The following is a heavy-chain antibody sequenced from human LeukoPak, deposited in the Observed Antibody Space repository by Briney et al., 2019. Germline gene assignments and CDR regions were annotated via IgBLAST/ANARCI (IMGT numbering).Heavy chain of an antibody. J-gene: IGHJ4*02. V-gene: IGHV3-20*04. CDR3: ARVRRVCSGGSCYRHFDY. CDR1: GFTFDDYG. Sequence: GGSLRLSCAASGFTFDDYGMSWVRQAPGKGLEWVSGINWNGGSTGYADSVKGRFTISRDNAKNSLYLQMNSLRAEDTALYYFARVRRVCSGGSCYRHFDYWGQGTLVTVSS. CDR2: INWNGGST. D-gene: IGHD2-15*01.